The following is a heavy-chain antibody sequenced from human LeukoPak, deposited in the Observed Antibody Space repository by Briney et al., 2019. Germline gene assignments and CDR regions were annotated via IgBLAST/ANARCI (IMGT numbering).Heavy chain of an antibody. D-gene: IGHD3-3*01. V-gene: IGHV3-23*01. CDR3: AKGRRFLEWLLLDS. Sequence: GASLRLSCAASGSTFSSFAMSWVRQAPGKGLECVSTISVSGSTTYYADSVKGRFTISRDSSKNTLYLHMKSVRAEDTAVYYCAKGRRFLEWLLLDSWGQGILVTATS. J-gene: IGHJ4*02. CDR2: ISVSGSTT. CDR1: GSTFSSFA.